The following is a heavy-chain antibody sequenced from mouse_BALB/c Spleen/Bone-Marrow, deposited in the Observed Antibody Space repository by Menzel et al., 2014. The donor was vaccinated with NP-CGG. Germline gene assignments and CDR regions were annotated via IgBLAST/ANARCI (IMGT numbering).Heavy chain of an antibody. D-gene: IGHD2-3*01. CDR2: IFPYNGGT. Sequence: EVKLMESGPELVKPGASVKISCKASGYTFTDYNMHWVKQSHGKSLEWIGYIFPYNGGTVYNQKFKSKATLTVDISSSTAYMELRSLTSEDSAVFYCARGAGYDGYYGLAYWGQGTLVTVSA. J-gene: IGHJ3*01. CDR1: GYTFTDYN. CDR3: ARGAGYDGYYGLAY. V-gene: IGHV1S29*02.